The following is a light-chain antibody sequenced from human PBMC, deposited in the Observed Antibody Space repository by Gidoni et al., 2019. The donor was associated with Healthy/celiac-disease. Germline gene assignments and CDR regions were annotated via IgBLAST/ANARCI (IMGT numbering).Light chain of an antibody. J-gene: IGKJ5*01. CDR2: DAS. CDR3: QQCYNLPPT. Sequence: LTQSPATLSSSPGDRATITCRTSQGFSSYLAWYQQKPGIAPRLLIYDASNWETGIPARFSGSGSGTDFTLTISCLESEDFAAYYCQQCYNLPPTFGQGTRV. V-gene: IGKV3-11*01. CDR1: QGFSSY.